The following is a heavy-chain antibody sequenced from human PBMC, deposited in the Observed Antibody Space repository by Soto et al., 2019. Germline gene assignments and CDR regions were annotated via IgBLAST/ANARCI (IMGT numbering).Heavy chain of an antibody. V-gene: IGHV1-58*01. CDR3: ATDLGYGGKGPNAFDI. J-gene: IGHJ3*02. CDR1: GFTFTSSA. Sequence: SVKVSCKASGFTFTSSAVQWVRQARGQRLEWIGWIVVGSGNTNYAQKFQERVTITKDMSTSTAYMELSSLRSEDTAVYYCATDLGYGGKGPNAFDIWGQGTMVTVSS. CDR2: IVVGSGNT. D-gene: IGHD4-17*01.